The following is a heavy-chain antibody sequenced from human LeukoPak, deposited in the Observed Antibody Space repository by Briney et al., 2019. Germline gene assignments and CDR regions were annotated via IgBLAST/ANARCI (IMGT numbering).Heavy chain of an antibody. D-gene: IGHD6-13*01. CDR1: GYTLTELF. CDR2: FDPEDGET. J-gene: IGHJ4*02. Sequence: ASVKVSCKVSGYTLTELFMHWVRQAPGKGLEWMGGFDPEDGETIYAQKFQGRVTMTEDTSTDTAYMELSSLRSEDTAVYYCATNTGSGRIAAAGTAPFDYWGQGTLVTVSS. V-gene: IGHV1-24*01. CDR3: ATNTGSGRIAAAGTAPFDY.